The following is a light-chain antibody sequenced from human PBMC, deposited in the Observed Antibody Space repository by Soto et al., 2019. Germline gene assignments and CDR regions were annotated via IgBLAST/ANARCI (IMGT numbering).Light chain of an antibody. CDR3: SSYTSSSTLVV. J-gene: IGLJ2*01. V-gene: IGLV2-14*01. CDR1: SSDVGGYNY. Sequence: QSALTQPASVSGSPGQSITISCTGTSSDVGGYNYVSWYQQHPGKAPKLMIYDVSNRPSGVSNRFSGSKSGNTASLTISGLQAEDEADYSCSSYTSSSTLVVFGGGTKLTGL. CDR2: DVS.